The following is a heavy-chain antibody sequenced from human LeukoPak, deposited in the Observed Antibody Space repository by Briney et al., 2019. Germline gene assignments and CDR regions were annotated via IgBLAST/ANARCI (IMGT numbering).Heavy chain of an antibody. CDR2: INHSGST. D-gene: IGHD1-7*01. V-gene: IGHV4-34*08. J-gene: IGHJ4*02. Sequence: SETLSLTCAVYGGTFSGYYWSWIRQPPGKGLEWIGEINHSGSTNYNPSLKSRVTISVDTPKNQFSLKLSSVTAADTAVYYCATSSSGYITGTTFFDYWGQGTLVTVSS. CDR1: GGTFSGYY. CDR3: ATSSSGYITGTTFFDY.